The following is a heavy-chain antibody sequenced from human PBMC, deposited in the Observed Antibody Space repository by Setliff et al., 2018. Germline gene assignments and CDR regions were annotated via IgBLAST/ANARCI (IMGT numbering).Heavy chain of an antibody. Sequence: GASVKVSCKTSGYTFTDYHLHWVRRAPGQGLEWMGWIDPKSGATRYAQKFQGRVTLTRDTSITTAYMEVSILTSDDTAVYYCARDPFLVQQFPYYMDVWGKGTTVTVSS. CDR2: IDPKSGAT. CDR3: ARDPFLVQQFPYYMDV. V-gene: IGHV1-2*02. CDR1: GYTFTDYH. D-gene: IGHD6-13*01. J-gene: IGHJ6*03.